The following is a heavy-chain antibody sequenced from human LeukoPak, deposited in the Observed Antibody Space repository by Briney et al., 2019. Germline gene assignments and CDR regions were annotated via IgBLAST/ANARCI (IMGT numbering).Heavy chain of an antibody. CDR2: IYTSGST. J-gene: IGHJ6*03. V-gene: IGHV4-61*05. CDR3: ARRLRSGGDYVGNYYYYMDV. Sequence: SETLSLTCTVSGGSISSSSYYWSWIRQPPGKGLEWIGYIYTSGSTNYNPSLKSRVTISVDTSKNQFSLKLSSVTAADTAVYYCARRLRSGGDYVGNYYYYMDVWGKGTTVTVSS. CDR1: GGSISSSSYY. D-gene: IGHD4-17*01.